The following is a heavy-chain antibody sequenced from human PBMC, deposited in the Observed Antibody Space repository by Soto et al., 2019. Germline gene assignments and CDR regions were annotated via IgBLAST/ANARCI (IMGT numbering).Heavy chain of an antibody. CDR1: GFTFSSYA. CDR2: ISSNGGST. D-gene: IGHD6-13*01. CDR3: VKGNSWYLLGWFDP. J-gene: IGHJ5*02. Sequence: GGSLRPSCSASGFTFSSYAMHWVRQAPGKGLEYVSAISSNGGSTYYADSVKGRFTISRDNSKNTLYLQMSSLRAEDTAVYYCVKGNSWYLLGWFDPWGQGTLVTVSS. V-gene: IGHV3-64D*08.